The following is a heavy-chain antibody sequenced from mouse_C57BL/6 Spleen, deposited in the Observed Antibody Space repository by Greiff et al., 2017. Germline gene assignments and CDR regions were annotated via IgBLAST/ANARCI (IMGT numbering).Heavy chain of an antibody. CDR1: GFNIQDDY. J-gene: IGHJ1*03. CDR2: IDPENGDT. Sequence: VQLQQSGAELVRPGASVKLSCTASGFNIQDDYMHWVKQRPEQGLEWIGWIDPENGDTEYASKFQGKAPITADTSSNTAYLQLSSLTSEDTAVYYCTTSGSSPWYFDVWGTGTTVTVSS. D-gene: IGHD1-1*01. CDR3: TTSGSSPWYFDV. V-gene: IGHV14-4*01.